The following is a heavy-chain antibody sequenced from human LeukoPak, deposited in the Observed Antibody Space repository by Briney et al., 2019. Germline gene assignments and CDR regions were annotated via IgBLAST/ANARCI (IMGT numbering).Heavy chain of an antibody. Sequence: GESLKISCKGSGYRFTNYWIGWVGQVTPQGMDWRGMIYSGDSDTKYNAPFQGQVTISADKSISTAYLQWGSLKASDTATYYCARPALYCSSTVCPPYMDVWGKGTTVTVSS. CDR1: GYRFTNYW. CDR3: ARPALYCSSTVCPPYMDV. D-gene: IGHD2-2*01. CDR2: IYSGDSDT. V-gene: IGHV5-51*01. J-gene: IGHJ6*03.